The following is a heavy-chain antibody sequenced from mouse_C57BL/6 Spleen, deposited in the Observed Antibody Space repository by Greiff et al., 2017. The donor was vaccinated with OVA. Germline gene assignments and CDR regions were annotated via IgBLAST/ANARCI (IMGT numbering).Heavy chain of an antibody. V-gene: IGHV14-1*01. CDR3: TTGGYYGNYDYFDD. CDR2: IDPEDGDT. J-gene: IGHJ2*01. Sequence: VQLQQSGAELVRPGASVKLSCTASGFNIKDYYMHWVKQRPEQGLEWIGRIDPEDGDTEYAPKFPGKATMTADTSSNTAYLQLSSLTSEDTAVYYCTTGGYYGNYDYFDDWGQGTTLTVSS. D-gene: IGHD2-1*01. CDR1: GFNIKDYY.